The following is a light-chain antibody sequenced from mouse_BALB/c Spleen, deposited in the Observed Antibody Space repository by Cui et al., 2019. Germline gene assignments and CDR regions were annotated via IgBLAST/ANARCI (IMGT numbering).Light chain of an antibody. V-gene: IGKV10-94*01. CDR2: YTS. CDR3: QQYSKLPFT. CDR1: QGISNY. Sequence: DMQMTQTTSSQSASLGDRVTISCSASQGISNYLNWYQQKPDETVKLLIYYTSSLHSGVPSRFRGSGSGTDYSLTISNLEPEDIATYYCQQYSKLPFTFGSGTKLEIK. J-gene: IGKJ4*01.